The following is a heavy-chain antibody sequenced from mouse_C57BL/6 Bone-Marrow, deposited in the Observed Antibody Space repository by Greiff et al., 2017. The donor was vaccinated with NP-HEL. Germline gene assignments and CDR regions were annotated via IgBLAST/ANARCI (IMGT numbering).Heavy chain of an antibody. Sequence: EVMLVESGPELVKPGASVKMSCKASGYTFTDYNMHWVKQSHGKSLEWIGYINPNNGGTSYNQKFKGKATLTVNKSSSTAYMELRSLTSEDSAVYYCARGDGYYFYAMDYWGQGTSVTVSS. CDR2: INPNNGGT. CDR1: GYTFTDYN. J-gene: IGHJ4*01. CDR3: ARGDGYYFYAMDY. V-gene: IGHV1-22*01. D-gene: IGHD2-3*01.